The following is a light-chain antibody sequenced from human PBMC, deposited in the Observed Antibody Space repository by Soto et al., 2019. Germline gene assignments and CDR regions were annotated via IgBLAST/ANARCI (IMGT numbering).Light chain of an antibody. CDR3: QQYNNWPPYT. CDR1: QSVSSN. V-gene: IGKV3-15*01. CDR2: VES. Sequence: EIVMTQSPATLSVSPGERATLSCRASQSVSSNLAWYQQKPGQAPRLLIYVESTRATGIPARFSGSGSGTEFTLTISSLQSEDFAVYYCQQYNNWPPYTFGQGTKLEIK. J-gene: IGKJ2*01.